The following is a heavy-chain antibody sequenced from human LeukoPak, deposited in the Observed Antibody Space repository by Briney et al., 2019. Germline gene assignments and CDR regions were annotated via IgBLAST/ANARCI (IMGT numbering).Heavy chain of an antibody. D-gene: IGHD5-18*01. CDR3: ARGGSGNTAMVTGVIDY. V-gene: IGHV4-59*12. CDR2: IYHSGST. Sequence: SETLSLTCTVSGGSISSYYWSWIRQPPGKGLEWIGYIYHSGSTYYNPSLKSRVTISVDRSKNQFSLKLSSVTAADTAVYYCARGGSGNTAMVTGVIDYWGQGTLVTVSS. J-gene: IGHJ4*02. CDR1: GGSISSYY.